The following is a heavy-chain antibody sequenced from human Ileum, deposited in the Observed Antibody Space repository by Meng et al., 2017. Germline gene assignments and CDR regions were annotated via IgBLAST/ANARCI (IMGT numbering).Heavy chain of an antibody. Sequence: QVQPVQSGPEVKKPGASVKVSCKASDYTFTTFGISWVRQAPGQGLEWMGWIDPGNGNRNFAQKFQDRITLTTDTTTTTAYMELRSLRSDDTAIFYCARDRQWVFDYWGQGTLVTVSS. V-gene: IGHV1-18*01. J-gene: IGHJ4*02. CDR2: IDPGNGNR. CDR1: DYTFTTFG. D-gene: IGHD6-19*01. CDR3: ARDRQWVFDY.